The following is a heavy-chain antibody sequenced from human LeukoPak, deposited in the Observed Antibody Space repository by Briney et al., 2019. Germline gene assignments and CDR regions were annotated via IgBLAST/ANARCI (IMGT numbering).Heavy chain of an antibody. CDR1: GCTFTGNY. V-gene: IGHV1-2*02. D-gene: IGHD3-22*01. Sequence: ASVKVSCKAFGCTFTGNYMHWVRQAPGQGLEWMGWINPNSGGTNYAQKFQGRVTMTRDTSISTAYMELRSLRSDDTAVYYCARDPSYYYDSSSDYWGQGTLVTVSS. J-gene: IGHJ4*02. CDR2: INPNSGGT. CDR3: ARDPSYYYDSSSDY.